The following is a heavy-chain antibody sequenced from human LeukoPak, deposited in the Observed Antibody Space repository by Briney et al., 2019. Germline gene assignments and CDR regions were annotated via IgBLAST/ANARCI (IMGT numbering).Heavy chain of an antibody. V-gene: IGHV3-48*04. J-gene: IGHJ4*02. D-gene: IGHD4-17*01. Sequence: GGSLRLSCAASGFTFSSYSMSWVRQAPGKGLEWVSYISSSSTIYYADSVKGRFTISRDNAKNSLYLQMNSLRAEDTAVYYCARDDYDYGDYLDYWGQGTLVTVSS. CDR1: GFTFSSYS. CDR2: ISSSSTI. CDR3: ARDDYDYGDYLDY.